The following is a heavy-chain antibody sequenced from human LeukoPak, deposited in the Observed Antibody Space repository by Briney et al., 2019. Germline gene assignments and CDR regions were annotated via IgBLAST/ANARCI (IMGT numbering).Heavy chain of an antibody. Sequence: GGSLRLSCAASGFTYSSYAMGWVRHAPGKGLEWVSAISGSGGSTYYADSVKGRFNISRDNSKNTLYLQMNSLRAEDTAVYYCSKDFLYYDYVWGSYRSDAFDIWGQGTMVTVSS. J-gene: IGHJ3*02. CDR3: SKDFLYYDYVWGSYRSDAFDI. D-gene: IGHD3-16*02. CDR2: ISGSGGST. V-gene: IGHV3-23*01. CDR1: GFTYSSYA.